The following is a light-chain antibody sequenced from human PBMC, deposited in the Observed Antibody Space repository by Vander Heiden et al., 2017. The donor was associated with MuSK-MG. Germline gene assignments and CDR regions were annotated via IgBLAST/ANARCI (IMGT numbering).Light chain of an antibody. CDR2: GAS. J-gene: IGKJ4*01. CDR1: QSVSSSY. CDR3: QQVGRSSLT. V-gene: IGKV3-20*01. Sequence: EIVLTQSPGTLSLSPGASATLSCRVSQSVSSSYLAWYQQKPGQPPRLLIYGASSRATDIPDRFSGSGSGTDFTLTISRLEPEDFAVYYCQQVGRSSLTFGGGTKVEIK.